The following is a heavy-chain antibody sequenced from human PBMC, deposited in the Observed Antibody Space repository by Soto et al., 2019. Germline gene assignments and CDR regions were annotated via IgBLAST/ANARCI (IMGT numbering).Heavy chain of an antibody. D-gene: IGHD6-13*01. CDR1: GHSISDRPYF. J-gene: IGHJ4*02. CDR3: ARLQAAVPHY. V-gene: IGHV4-39*01. Sequence: PSETLSLTCTVSGHSISDRPYFWGWIRQPPGKRLEWIGSIFYDGYTLYTPSLRSRVTISVDTSKNHFSLKLASVAAADTATYFCARLQAAVPHYWGQG. CDR2: IFYDGYT.